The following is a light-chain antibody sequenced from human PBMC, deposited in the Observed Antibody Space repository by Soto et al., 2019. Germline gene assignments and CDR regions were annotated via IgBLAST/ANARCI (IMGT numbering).Light chain of an antibody. CDR1: QGINSN. CDR2: TAS. V-gene: IGKV1-9*01. Sequence: DIQLTQSPSFLSASVGDRVTITCRASQGINSNLAWYQQKPGKAPKLLIYTASTLQSGVPSRFSGSESGTEFTLTIISLQPEDSATYYCQKLNDYPLAFGGGTKVEIK. J-gene: IGKJ4*01. CDR3: QKLNDYPLA.